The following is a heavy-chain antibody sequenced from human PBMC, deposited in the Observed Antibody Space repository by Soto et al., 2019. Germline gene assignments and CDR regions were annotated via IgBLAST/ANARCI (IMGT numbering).Heavy chain of an antibody. D-gene: IGHD3-10*01. CDR3: AKDLMDRGDGHPYNWFDT. Sequence: QVQLVESGGDVVHPGGSLGLSCVASGVTFSLFGWHWARRGPGKGLEWVAVISHDEKKIEYADSVKGRFTISRDNSKNTVYLQMSSLRADDSAIYFCAKDLMDRGDGHPYNWFDTWGRGTLVTVSS. J-gene: IGHJ5*02. CDR2: ISHDEKKI. CDR1: GVTFSLFG. V-gene: IGHV3-30*18.